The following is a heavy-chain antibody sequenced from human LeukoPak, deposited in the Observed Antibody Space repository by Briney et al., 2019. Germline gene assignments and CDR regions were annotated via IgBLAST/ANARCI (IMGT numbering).Heavy chain of an antibody. V-gene: IGHV4-59*08. Sequence: PSETLSLTCTVSGGSISSYYWSWIRQPPGKGLEWIGYIYYSGSTNYNPSLKGRVTISVDTSKNQFSLKLSSVTAADTAMYYCARHGSVVGLDYWGQGTLVTVSS. CDR2: IYYSGST. J-gene: IGHJ4*02. CDR1: GGSISSYY. CDR3: ARHGSVVGLDY. D-gene: IGHD2-15*01.